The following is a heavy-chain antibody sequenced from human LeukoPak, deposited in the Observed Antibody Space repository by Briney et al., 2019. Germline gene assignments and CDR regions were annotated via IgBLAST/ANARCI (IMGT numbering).Heavy chain of an antibody. CDR1: GGTFSSYA. CDR3: ARDYYDSSGYSYFDY. J-gene: IGHJ4*02. CDR2: INAGNGNT. D-gene: IGHD3-22*01. V-gene: IGHV1-3*01. Sequence: ASVKVSCKASGGTFSSYAISWVRQAPGQGLEWMGWINAGNGNTKYSQKFQGRVTITRDTSASTAYMELSSLRSEDTAVYYCARDYYDSSGYSYFDYWGQGTLVTVSS.